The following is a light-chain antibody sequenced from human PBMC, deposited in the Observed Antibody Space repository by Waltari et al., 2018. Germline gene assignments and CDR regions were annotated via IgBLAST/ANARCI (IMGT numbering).Light chain of an antibody. J-gene: IGKJ1*01. CDR1: QSVSKY. Sequence: EIVLTQSPGNLSLSPGERATLSCRASQSVSKYLAWYQQKPGQAPRLLIYDASIRATGIPDRFSGSGRGTDFSLTISSLEPEDFAVYYCQKYGTLPATFGQGSKVQ. CDR2: DAS. CDR3: QKYGTLPAT. V-gene: IGKV3-20*01.